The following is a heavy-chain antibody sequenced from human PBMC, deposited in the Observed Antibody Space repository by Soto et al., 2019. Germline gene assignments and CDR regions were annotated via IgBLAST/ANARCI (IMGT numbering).Heavy chain of an antibody. CDR2: IDWDDDK. D-gene: IGHD6-13*01. V-gene: IGHV2-70*01. CDR3: ARTLGCIAAAGTGWFDP. Sequence: SGPTLVKPTQTLTLTCTFSGFSLSTSGMCVSWIRQPPGKALEWLALIDWDDDKYYSTSLKTRLTSSKDTSKNQVVLTMTNMDPVDTATYYCARTLGCIAAAGTGWFDPWGQGTLVTVSS. CDR1: GFSLSTSGMC. J-gene: IGHJ5*02.